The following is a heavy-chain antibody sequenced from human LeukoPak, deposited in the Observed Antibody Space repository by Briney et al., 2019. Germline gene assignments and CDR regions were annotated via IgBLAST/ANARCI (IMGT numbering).Heavy chain of an antibody. D-gene: IGHD2-21*02. J-gene: IGHJ6*03. CDR1: GGSISSYY. Sequence: ETLSLTCTVSGGSISSYYWSWVRQAPGKGLVWVSRINNDGSSTSYADSVQGRFTISRDNSKSTLYLQMNSLRAEDTAVYYCAKGSKTLLFTRDHYIDVWGKGTTVTISS. CDR2: INNDGSST. CDR3: AKGSKTLLFTRDHYIDV. V-gene: IGHV3-74*01.